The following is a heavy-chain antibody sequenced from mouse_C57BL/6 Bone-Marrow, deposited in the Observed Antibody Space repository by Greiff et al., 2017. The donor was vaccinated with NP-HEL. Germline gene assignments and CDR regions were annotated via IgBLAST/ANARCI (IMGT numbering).Heavy chain of an antibody. V-gene: IGHV1-82*01. CDR3: ARSGSGTVVAHWYFDV. J-gene: IGHJ1*03. CDR1: GYAFSSSW. CDR2: IYPGDGDT. Sequence: VQLQQSGPELVKPGASVKISCKASGYAFSSSWMNWVKQRPGKGLEWIGRIYPGDGDTNYNGKFKGKATLTADKSSSTAYMQLSSLTSEDSAVYFCARSGSGTVVAHWYFDVWGTGTTVTVSS. D-gene: IGHD1-1*01.